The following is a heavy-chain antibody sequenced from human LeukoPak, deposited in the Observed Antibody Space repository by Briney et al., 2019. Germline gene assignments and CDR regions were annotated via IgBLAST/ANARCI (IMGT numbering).Heavy chain of an antibody. J-gene: IGHJ4*02. Sequence: SETLSLTCTVSGGSISSYYWSWIRQPPGKGLEWIGYIYYSESTNYNHSLKSRVTISVDTAKNQFSLNLSSVTAADTAVYYCARDEGYCSSTSCSAFDYWGQGTLVTVSS. CDR2: IYYSEST. V-gene: IGHV4-59*01. D-gene: IGHD2-2*01. CDR1: GGSISSYY. CDR3: ARDEGYCSSTSCSAFDY.